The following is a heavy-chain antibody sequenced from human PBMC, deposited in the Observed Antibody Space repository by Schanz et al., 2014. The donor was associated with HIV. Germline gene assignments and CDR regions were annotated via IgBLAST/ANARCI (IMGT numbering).Heavy chain of an antibody. CDR2: ISDTGVRT. CDR3: AKSRGDSWPYGMDV. V-gene: IGHV3-23*04. J-gene: IGHJ6*02. D-gene: IGHD4-17*01. Sequence: EVQLVESGGGLVKPGGSLRLSCAASGFTFSSYNMNWVRQAPGKGLEWVSGISDTGVRTNYADSVKGRLTISRDNSENTLYLQMNSLRAEDTAVYYCAKSRGDSWPYGMDVWGQGTTVTVSS. CDR1: GFTFSSYN.